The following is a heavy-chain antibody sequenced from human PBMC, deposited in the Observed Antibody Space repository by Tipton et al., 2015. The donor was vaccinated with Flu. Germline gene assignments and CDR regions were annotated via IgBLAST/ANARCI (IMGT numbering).Heavy chain of an antibody. Sequence: TLSLTCSVSGDAIRSGHLWGWIRQPPGRGLEWIGNVFRTGNGYLSPSLKSRVAISIDTSRNQFSLKLSSLTAADTAVYFCVRQDYSNYVSEPKNWFDSWGQGTLVTVSS. J-gene: IGHJ5*01. CDR1: GDAIRSGHL. CDR2: VFRTGNG. CDR3: VRQDYSNYVSEPKNWFDS. D-gene: IGHD4-11*01. V-gene: IGHV4-38-2*01.